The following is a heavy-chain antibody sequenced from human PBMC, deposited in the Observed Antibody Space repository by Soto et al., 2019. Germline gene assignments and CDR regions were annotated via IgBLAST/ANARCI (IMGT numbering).Heavy chain of an antibody. CDR3: ARHHDS. V-gene: IGHV4-39*01. CDR1: GGSISSSIYY. CDR2: IFYSGST. Sequence: PSETLSLTCTVSGGSISSSIYYGGWIRRPPGKGLEWIGSIFYSGSTYYNPSLKSRVTISVDTSKNQFSLKLSSVTAADTAVYYCARHHDSWGQGTLVTVSS. J-gene: IGHJ4*02.